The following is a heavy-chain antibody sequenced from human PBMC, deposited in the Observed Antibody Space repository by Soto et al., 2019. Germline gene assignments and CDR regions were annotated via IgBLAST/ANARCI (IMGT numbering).Heavy chain of an antibody. Sequence: EVQLLESGRGLVQPGGSLRLSCTVAGFTFSDYAMSWVRQAPGKGLEWVSSINYNGVGTYYADSVKGRFTISRDNSKHTLFLLMNSLRADNAAVYYCEASESYHKAAYWGQGTLVTVSS. V-gene: IGHV3-23*01. CDR3: EASESYHKAAY. J-gene: IGHJ4*02. D-gene: IGHD3-10*01. CDR2: INYNGVGT. CDR1: GFTFSDYA.